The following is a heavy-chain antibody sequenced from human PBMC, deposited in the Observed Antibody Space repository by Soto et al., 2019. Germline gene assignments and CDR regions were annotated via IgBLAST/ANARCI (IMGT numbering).Heavy chain of an antibody. CDR3: ASVDYGDYDHKIIGGNHVDY. Sequence: QVQLVQSGAEVKKPGASVKVSCKASGYTFTSYGISWVRQAPGQGLEWMGGISAYNGNTNYAQKLQGRVTMTTDTSTSTDYMELRSLRSDDKAVYYCASVDYGDYDHKIIGGNHVDYWGQGTLVTVSS. J-gene: IGHJ4*02. V-gene: IGHV1-18*01. CDR1: GYTFTSYG. CDR2: ISAYNGNT. D-gene: IGHD4-17*01.